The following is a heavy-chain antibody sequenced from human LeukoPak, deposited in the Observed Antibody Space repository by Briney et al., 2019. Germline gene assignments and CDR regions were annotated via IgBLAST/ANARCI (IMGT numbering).Heavy chain of an antibody. CDR2: INHSGST. D-gene: IGHD3-10*01. V-gene: IGHV4-34*01. CDR3: ARMYYYGSGSYFYYYYGMDV. J-gene: IGHJ6*02. Sequence: AETLSLTCVVYGGTFRGYYWNWIRQSPGKGLEWIGEINHSGSTTYNPAFKSRVTISVDTSKNQFSLKLSSVTAADTAVYYCARMYYYGSGSYFYYYYGMDVWGQGTTVTVSS. CDR1: GGTFRGYY.